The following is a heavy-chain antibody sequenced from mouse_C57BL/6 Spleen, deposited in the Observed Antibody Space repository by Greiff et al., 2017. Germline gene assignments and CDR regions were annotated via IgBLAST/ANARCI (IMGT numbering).Heavy chain of an antibody. CDR2: IDPEDGDT. CDR3: TTSYGYGSYAMDY. Sequence: VQLKESGAELVRPGASVKLSCTASGFNIKDYYMHWVKQRPEQGLEWIGRIDPEDGDTEYAPKFPGKATMTADTSSNTAYLQLSSLTSEDTAVYYCTTSYGYGSYAMDYWGQGTSVTVSS. J-gene: IGHJ4*01. D-gene: IGHD2-2*01. V-gene: IGHV14-1*01. CDR1: GFNIKDYY.